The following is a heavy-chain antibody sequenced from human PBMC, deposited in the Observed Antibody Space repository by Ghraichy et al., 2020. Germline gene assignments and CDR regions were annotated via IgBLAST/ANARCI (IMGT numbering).Heavy chain of an antibody. Sequence: SETLSLTCTVSGGSISSYYWSWIRQPPGKGLEWIGYIYYSGSTNYNPSIKSRVTISVDTSKNQFSLKLSSVTAADTAVYYCARGVQWGIAVASTRYYGMDVWGQGTTVTVSS. CDR1: GGSISSYY. CDR3: ARGVQWGIAVASTRYYGMDV. V-gene: IGHV4-59*01. CDR2: IYYSGST. J-gene: IGHJ6*02. D-gene: IGHD6-19*01.